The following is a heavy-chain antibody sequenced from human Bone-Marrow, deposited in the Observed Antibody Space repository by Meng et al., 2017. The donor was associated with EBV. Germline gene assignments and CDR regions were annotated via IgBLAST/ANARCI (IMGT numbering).Heavy chain of an antibody. CDR3: ARGGAVAGTFDY. Sequence: QGKLQGPGPGLVKSSQTLSLTCAVSGASISSGGYYWSWIRQPPGKGLEWIGYIYYNGSTFYNPSLRSRLTISVDTSKNQFSLKLSSVTAADTAFYYCARGGAVAGTFDYWGQGTLVTVSS. V-gene: IGHV4-30-4*01. J-gene: IGHJ4*02. CDR2: IYYNGST. D-gene: IGHD6-19*01. CDR1: GASISSGGYY.